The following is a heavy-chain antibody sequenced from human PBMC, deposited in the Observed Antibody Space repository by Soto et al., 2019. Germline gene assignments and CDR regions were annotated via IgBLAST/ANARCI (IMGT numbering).Heavy chain of an antibody. CDR1: GYSFTSYW. CDR2: IYPGDSDT. CDR3: ARLLPAYYYDSSGYPAAHAFDI. D-gene: IGHD3-22*01. J-gene: IGHJ3*02. Sequence: GESLKISCKGSGYSFTSYWIGWVRQMPGKGLEWMGIIYPGDSDTRYSPSFQGQVTISADKSISTAYLQWSSLKASDTAMYYCARLLPAYYYDSSGYPAAHAFDIWGQGTIVTVSS. V-gene: IGHV5-51*01.